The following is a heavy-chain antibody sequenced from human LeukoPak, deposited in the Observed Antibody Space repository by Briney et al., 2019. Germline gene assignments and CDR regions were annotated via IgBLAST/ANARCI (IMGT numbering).Heavy chain of an antibody. Sequence: ASVKVSCKASGYTFTSYGISWVRQAPGQGLEWMGWISAYNGNTNYAQKFQGRVTMTRNTSISTAYMEPSSLRSEDTAVYYCATPYYGDSDFDYWGQGTLVTVSS. CDR3: ATPYYGDSDFDY. CDR1: GYTFTSYG. CDR2: ISAYNGNT. J-gene: IGHJ4*02. V-gene: IGHV1-18*01. D-gene: IGHD4-17*01.